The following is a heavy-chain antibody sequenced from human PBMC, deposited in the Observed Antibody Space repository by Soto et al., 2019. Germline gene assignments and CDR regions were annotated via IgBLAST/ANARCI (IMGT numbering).Heavy chain of an antibody. Sequence: SETLSLTCTVSGGSISSYYWSWIRQPAGKGLEWIGRIYTSGSTNYNPSLKSRVTMSVDTSKNQFSLKLSSVTAADTAVYYCARELIGYSSRSTDNWFDPWGQGTLVTVS. J-gene: IGHJ5*02. D-gene: IGHD6-13*01. CDR3: ARELIGYSSRSTDNWFDP. V-gene: IGHV4-4*07. CDR1: GGSISSYY. CDR2: IYTSGST.